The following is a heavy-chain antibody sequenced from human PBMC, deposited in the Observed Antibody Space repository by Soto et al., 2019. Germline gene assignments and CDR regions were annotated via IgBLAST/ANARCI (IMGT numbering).Heavy chain of an antibody. D-gene: IGHD3-22*01. Sequence: SETLSLTCTVSGGSISSGGYYWSWIRQHPGKGLEWIGYIYYSGSTYYNPSLKSRVTISVDTSKNQFSLKLSPVTAGDTVVYYGARGAFYYDSSVHSAQYDFDYRGEGTAVTVTS. V-gene: IGHV4-31*03. CDR3: ARGAFYYDSSVHSAQYDFDY. CDR2: IYYSGST. J-gene: IGHJ4*02. CDR1: GGSISSGGYY.